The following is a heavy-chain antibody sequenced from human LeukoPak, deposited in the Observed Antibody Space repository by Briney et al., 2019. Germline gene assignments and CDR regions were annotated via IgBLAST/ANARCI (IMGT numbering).Heavy chain of an antibody. J-gene: IGHJ5*02. CDR2: INPNSGGT. V-gene: IGHV1-2*06. CDR3: ARVMVRGVMSRFDP. D-gene: IGHD3-10*01. CDR1: GYTFTGYY. Sequence: ASVKVSXKASGYTFTGYYMHWVRQAPGQGLEWMGRINPNSGGTNYAQKFQGRVTMTRDTSISTAYMELSRLRSDDTAVYYCARVMVRGVMSRFDPWGQGTLVTVSS.